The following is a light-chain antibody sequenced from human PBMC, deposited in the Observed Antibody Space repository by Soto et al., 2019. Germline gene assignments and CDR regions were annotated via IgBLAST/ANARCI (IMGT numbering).Light chain of an antibody. CDR1: TSDVGTYKY. CDR2: DVS. V-gene: IGLV2-11*01. J-gene: IGLJ3*02. Sequence: QSALTQPRSVSGSPGQSITISCTGSTSDVGTYKYVSWYQQHPGEAPKVIIYDVSKRPPGVPDRFSGSKSGNTASLIISGLQAEDEAEYHCCSYAGDFWVFGGGTKVTVL. CDR3: CSYAGDFWV.